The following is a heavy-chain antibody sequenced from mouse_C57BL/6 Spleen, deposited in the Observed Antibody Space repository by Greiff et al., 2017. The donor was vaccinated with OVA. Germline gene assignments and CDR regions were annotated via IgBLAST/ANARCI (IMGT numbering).Heavy chain of an antibody. J-gene: IGHJ4*01. D-gene: IGHD2-2*01. CDR2: IYPRDGST. CDR1: GYTFTDHT. Sequence: VKLQESDAELVKPGASVKISCKVSGYTFTDHTIHWMKQRPEQGLEWIGYIYPRDGSTKYNEKFKGKATLTADKSSSTAYMQLNSLTSEDSAVYFCARKDYGYEEAMDYWGQGTSVTVSS. CDR3: ARKDYGYEEAMDY. V-gene: IGHV1-78*01.